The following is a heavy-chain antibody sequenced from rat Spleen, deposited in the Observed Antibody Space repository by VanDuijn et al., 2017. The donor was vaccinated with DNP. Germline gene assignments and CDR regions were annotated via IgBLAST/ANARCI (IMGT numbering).Heavy chain of an antibody. CDR3: TRDLHFGYNYAFDY. CDR2: ISASGGST. J-gene: IGHJ2*01. CDR1: GFTFSSYW. V-gene: IGHV5-19*01. D-gene: IGHD1-4*01. Sequence: EVQLVESGGGLVQPGRSLKLSCAASGFTFSSYWMYWIRQAPGKGLEWVTTISASGGSTYYRDSVKGRFTVSRENAQSTLYLQMTNLRSEDTATYYCTRDLHFGYNYAFDYWGQGVLVSVSS.